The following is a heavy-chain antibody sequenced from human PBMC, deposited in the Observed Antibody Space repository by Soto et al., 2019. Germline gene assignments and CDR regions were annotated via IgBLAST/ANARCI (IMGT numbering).Heavy chain of an antibody. CDR2: IKQDGSEK. D-gene: IGHD3-10*01. V-gene: IGHV3-7*05. CDR1: GFTFSSYW. J-gene: IGHJ4*02. Sequence: LSCAASGFTFSSYWMSWVRQAPGKGLEWVANIKQDGSEKYYVDSVKGRFTISRDNAKNSLYLQMNSLRAEDTAVYYCARDGYYYGSGSYDYWGQGTLVTVSS. CDR3: ARDGYYYGSGSYDY.